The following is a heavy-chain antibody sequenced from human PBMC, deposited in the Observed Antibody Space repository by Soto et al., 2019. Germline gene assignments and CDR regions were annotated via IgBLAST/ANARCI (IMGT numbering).Heavy chain of an antibody. Sequence: QVQLVESGGGVVQPGRSLRLSCAASGFTFSSYGMHWVRQAPGKRLEWVAVIGYDGSNKYYADSVKGRFTISRDNSKNTLYLQMNSLRAEDTAVYYCARDHLDIVVVPAATHYYYYYRDVWGKGTTVTVSS. D-gene: IGHD2-2*03. CDR1: GFTFSSYG. V-gene: IGHV3-33*01. CDR2: IGYDGSNK. CDR3: ARDHLDIVVVPAATHYYYYYRDV. J-gene: IGHJ6*03.